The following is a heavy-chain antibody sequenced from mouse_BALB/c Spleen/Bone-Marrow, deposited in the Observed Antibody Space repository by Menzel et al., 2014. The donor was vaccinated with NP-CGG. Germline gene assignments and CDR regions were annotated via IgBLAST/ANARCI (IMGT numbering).Heavy chain of an antibody. CDR2: IWAGGST. CDR3: ARSSMSTEGFAY. CDR1: GFSLTSYG. J-gene: IGHJ3*01. Sequence: VQVVESGPGLVAPSQSLSITCTVSGFSLTSYGVHWVRQPPGKGLEWLGVIWAGGSTNYNSALMSRLSISKDSSKSQDFLKMNSLQTDNTAMYYCARSSMSTEGFAYWGQGTLVTVSA. V-gene: IGHV2-9*02. D-gene: IGHD2-4*01.